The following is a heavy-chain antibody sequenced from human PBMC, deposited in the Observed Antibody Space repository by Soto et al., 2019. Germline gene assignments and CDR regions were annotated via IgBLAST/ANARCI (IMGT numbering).Heavy chain of an antibody. V-gene: IGHV3-73*01. J-gene: IGHJ4*02. CDR1: GFTFGGSA. Sequence: GGSLRLSCAASGFTFGGSAVHWVRQASGKGLEWVGRIRSKTDNYATAYAVSVKGSVTISRDDSKNMAYLQMNSLKTEDTAVYYCARFELEPPRNYFDYWGQGTLVTVSS. CDR2: IRSKTDNYAT. D-gene: IGHD1-1*01. CDR3: ARFELEPPRNYFDY.